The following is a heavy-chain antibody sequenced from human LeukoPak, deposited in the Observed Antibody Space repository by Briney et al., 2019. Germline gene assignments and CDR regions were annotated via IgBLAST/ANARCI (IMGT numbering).Heavy chain of an antibody. J-gene: IGHJ4*02. D-gene: IGHD3-10*01. Sequence: GSSVKVSCKASGYTFSDYYIHWVRQAPGQGLEWMGWINPNNGGTVYSPSFPGRVTMTRDKSSSTAYMELSRLRSGDTAVYYCARVVPYYGSGSYSPFHYWGQGTLVTVSS. CDR3: ARVVPYYGSGSYSPFHY. CDR2: INPNNGGT. CDR1: GYTFSDYY. V-gene: IGHV1-2*02.